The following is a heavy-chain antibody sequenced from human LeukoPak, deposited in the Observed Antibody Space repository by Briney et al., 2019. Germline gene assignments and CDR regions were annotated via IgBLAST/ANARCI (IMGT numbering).Heavy chain of an antibody. CDR2: MNPNSSNT. V-gene: IGHV1-8*01. CDR3: ARGYYDSKSSATSAPNAFDI. D-gene: IGHD3-22*01. Sequence: ASVKVSCKASGYTFTSYDINWVRQATGQGLVWMGWMNPNSSNTGHAQKFQGRVTMTRNTSISTAYMELSSLRSEDTAVYYCARGYYDSKSSATSAPNAFDIWGQGTMVTVCS. CDR1: GYTFTSYD. J-gene: IGHJ3*02.